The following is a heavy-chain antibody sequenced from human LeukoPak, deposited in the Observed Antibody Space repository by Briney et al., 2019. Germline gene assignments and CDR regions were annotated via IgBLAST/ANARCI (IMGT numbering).Heavy chain of an antibody. Sequence: GRSLRLSCAASGFTFSSYGMHWVRQAPGKGLEWVAVISYDGSNKYYADSVKGRFTISRDNSKNTLYLQMNSLRAEDTAVYYCALWSYSGSYLNDYWGQGTLVTVSS. CDR2: ISYDGSNK. CDR3: ALWSYSGSYLNDY. J-gene: IGHJ4*02. D-gene: IGHD1-26*01. CDR1: GFTFSSYG. V-gene: IGHV3-30*03.